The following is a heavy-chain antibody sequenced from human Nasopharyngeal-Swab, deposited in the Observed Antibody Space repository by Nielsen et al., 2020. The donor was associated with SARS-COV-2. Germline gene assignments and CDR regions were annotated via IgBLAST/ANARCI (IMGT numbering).Heavy chain of an antibody. CDR2: IYDSGVT. J-gene: IGHJ4*02. Sequence: SETLSLTCFVSGASISSQYWTWLRQPPGKGLEWVGYIYDSGVTEYNPSLQSRVTISVDKPKNQFSLRLSSVSAADTAIYYCARGGAGSHWRYYIDYWGQGTLVTASS. CDR3: ARGGAGSHWRYYIDY. V-gene: IGHV4-59*11. CDR1: GASISSQY. D-gene: IGHD2-8*02.